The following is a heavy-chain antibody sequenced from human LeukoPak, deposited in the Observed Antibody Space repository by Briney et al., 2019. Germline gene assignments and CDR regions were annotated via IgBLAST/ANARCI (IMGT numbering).Heavy chain of an antibody. J-gene: IGHJ5*02. V-gene: IGHV3-23*01. Sequence: GGSLRLSXAASGFTFSSYAMSWVSQAPGKGLEWVSAISGSGGSTYYADSVKGRFTISRDNSKNTLYLQMNSLRAEDTAVYYCAKEDRRITIFGVVTNWFDPWGQGTLVTVSS. CDR1: GFTFSSYA. D-gene: IGHD3-3*01. CDR3: AKEDRRITIFGVVTNWFDP. CDR2: ISGSGGST.